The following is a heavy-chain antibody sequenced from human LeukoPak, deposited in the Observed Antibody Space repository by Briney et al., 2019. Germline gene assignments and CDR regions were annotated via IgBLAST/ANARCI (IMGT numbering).Heavy chain of an antibody. Sequence: SETLSLTCTVSGGSISSYYWSWIRQPPGKGLEWIGYIYYSGSTYYNPSLKSRVTISVDRSKNQFSLKLSSVTAADTAVYYCARGPTVTTFSYYYYYGMDVWGQGTTVTVSS. CDR1: GGSISSYY. V-gene: IGHV4-59*12. J-gene: IGHJ6*02. CDR3: ARGPTVTTFSYYYYYGMDV. CDR2: IYYSGST. D-gene: IGHD4-17*01.